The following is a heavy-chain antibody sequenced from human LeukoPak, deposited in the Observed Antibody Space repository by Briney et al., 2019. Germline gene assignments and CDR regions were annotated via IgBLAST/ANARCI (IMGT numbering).Heavy chain of an antibody. Sequence: PGGSLRLSCAASGFTYSSYWMSWVRQAPGKGLEWVANIKQDGSEKYYVDSVKGRFTISRDNAKNSLYLQMNSLRADDTAVYYCARELDTETIDYWGHGILVTVSS. CDR3: ARELDTETIDY. D-gene: IGHD5-18*01. CDR1: GFTYSSYW. CDR2: IKQDGSEK. V-gene: IGHV3-7*01. J-gene: IGHJ4*01.